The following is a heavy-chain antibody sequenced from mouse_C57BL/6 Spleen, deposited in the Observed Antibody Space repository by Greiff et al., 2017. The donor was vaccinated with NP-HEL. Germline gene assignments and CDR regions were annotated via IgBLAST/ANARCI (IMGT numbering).Heavy chain of an antibody. CDR2: IRSKSNNYAT. V-gene: IGHV10-1*01. J-gene: IGHJ4*01. CDR3: VRHQAYYGNYGAMDY. CDR1: GFSFNTYA. D-gene: IGHD2-10*01. Sequence: EVKLVESGGGLVQPKGSLKLSCAASGFSFNTYAMNWVRQAPGKGLEWVARIRSKSNNYATYYADSVKDRFTISRDDSESMLYLQMNNLKTEDTAMYYCVRHQAYYGNYGAMDYWGQGTSVTVSS.